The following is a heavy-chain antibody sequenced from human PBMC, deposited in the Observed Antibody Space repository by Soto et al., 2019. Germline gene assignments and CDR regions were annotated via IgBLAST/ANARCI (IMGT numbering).Heavy chain of an antibody. Sequence: SETLSLTCTVSGGSISSSSYYWGWIRQPPGKGLEWIGSIYYSGSTYYNPSLKSRVTISVDTSKNQFSLKLSSVTAADTAVYYCATPGGSYCGGDCYAGFDYWGQGTLVTVSS. CDR3: ATPGGSYCGGDCYAGFDY. CDR2: IYYSGST. CDR1: GGSISSSSYY. V-gene: IGHV4-39*01. J-gene: IGHJ4*02. D-gene: IGHD2-21*02.